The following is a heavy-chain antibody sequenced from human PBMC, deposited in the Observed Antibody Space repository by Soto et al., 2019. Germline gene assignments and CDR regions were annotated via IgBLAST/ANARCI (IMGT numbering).Heavy chain of an antibody. CDR2: ISGSGGST. CDR3: AKLHDYYDSSGYYDY. CDR1: GFTFSSYA. V-gene: IGHV3-23*01. Sequence: GGSLRLSCAASGFTFSSYAMSWVRQAPGKGLEWVSAISGSGGSTYYADSVKGRFTISRDNSKNTLYLQMNSLRAEDTAVYYCAKLHDYYDSSGYYDYWGQGTLVTVSS. J-gene: IGHJ4*02. D-gene: IGHD3-22*01.